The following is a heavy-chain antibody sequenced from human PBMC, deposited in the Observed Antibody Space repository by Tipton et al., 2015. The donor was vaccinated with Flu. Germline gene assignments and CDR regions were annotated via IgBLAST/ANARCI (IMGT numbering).Heavy chain of an antibody. D-gene: IGHD2-2*01. CDR3: ARGRGYCSTTTCLLRFDF. Sequence: AVSGFTFSKYSMNWVRQAPGKGLEWASVIYSGGTTFYADSVKGRFTISRDNSKNTLYPQMNSLRVEDTAVYYCARGRGYCSTTTCLLRFDFWGQRTLVTVSS. V-gene: IGHV3-53*01. CDR2: IYSGGTT. CDR1: GFTFSKYS. J-gene: IGHJ4*02.